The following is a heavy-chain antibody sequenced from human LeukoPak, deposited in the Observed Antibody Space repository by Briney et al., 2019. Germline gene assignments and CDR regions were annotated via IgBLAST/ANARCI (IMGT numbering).Heavy chain of an antibody. V-gene: IGHV3-48*03. CDR1: GFSFSTYE. D-gene: IGHD3-10*01. CDR3: ARDRPSGKITMIRGVALDY. Sequence: GGSLRLSCAASGFSFSTYEMNWVRQAPGKGLEWVSYVSSGGSAIYYADSVKGRFTISRDKAKNSLYLQMNSLRDEDTAVYYCARDRPSGKITMIRGVALDYWGQGSLVTVSS. CDR2: VSSGGSAI. J-gene: IGHJ4*02.